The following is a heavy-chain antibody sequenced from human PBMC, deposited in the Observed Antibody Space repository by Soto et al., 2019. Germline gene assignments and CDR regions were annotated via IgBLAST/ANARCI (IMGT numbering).Heavy chain of an antibody. CDR3: ARDTGGSHDY. J-gene: IGHJ4*02. D-gene: IGHD3-16*01. CDR2: TRNKANSYTT. CDR1: GFTFSDYY. V-gene: IGHV3-72*01. Sequence: EVQLVESGGGLVQPGGSLRLSCAASGFTFSDYYMDWVRQVPGKGLEWVGRTRNKANSYTTEYAASVRGRFSISRDDSKASMYLQMYRLKNEGTGVYYCARDTGGSHDYWGQGALVNVSS.